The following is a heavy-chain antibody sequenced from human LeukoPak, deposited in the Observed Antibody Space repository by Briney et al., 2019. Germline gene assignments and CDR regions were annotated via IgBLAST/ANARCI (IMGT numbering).Heavy chain of an antibody. D-gene: IGHD4-17*01. V-gene: IGHV4-31*03. CDR1: GGSISSGGYY. J-gene: IGHJ4*02. CDR2: IYYSGSP. Sequence: SETLSLTCTVSGGSISSGGYYWSWVRQHPGKGLEWIGYIYYSGSPYYNPSLKSRVTISLDASKNQFSLKLSSVTAADTAVHYCARTYGDSSFYDYWGQGTLVTVSS. CDR3: ARTYGDSSFYDY.